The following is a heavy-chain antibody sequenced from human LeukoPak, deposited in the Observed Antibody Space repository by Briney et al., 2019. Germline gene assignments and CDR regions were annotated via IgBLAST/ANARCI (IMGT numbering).Heavy chain of an antibody. CDR1: GFTFSSNG. Sequence: PGGSLRLSCAASGFTFSSNGMTWVRQAPGKGLEWVSGISGSGGSTYYADSVKGRFTISRDNPKNTLYLQMNSLGAEDTAVYYCAASGWYPKYFDYWGQGTLVIVSS. D-gene: IGHD6-19*01. CDR3: AASGWYPKYFDY. J-gene: IGHJ4*02. V-gene: IGHV3-23*01. CDR2: ISGSGGST.